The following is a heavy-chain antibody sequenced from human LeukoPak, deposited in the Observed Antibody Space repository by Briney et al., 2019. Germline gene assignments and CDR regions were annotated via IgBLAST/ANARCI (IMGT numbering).Heavy chain of an antibody. CDR2: IYYSGST. V-gene: IGHV4-59*01. J-gene: IGHJ4*02. D-gene: IGHD6-13*01. CDR1: GGSISSYY. CDR3: ARGPIAAAGLAYDY. Sequence: SETLSLTCTVSGGSISSYYWSWIRQPPGKGLEWIGYIYYSGSTNYNPSLKSRVIISVDTSKNQFSLKLSSVTAADTAVYYCARGPIAAAGLAYDYWGQGTLVTVSS.